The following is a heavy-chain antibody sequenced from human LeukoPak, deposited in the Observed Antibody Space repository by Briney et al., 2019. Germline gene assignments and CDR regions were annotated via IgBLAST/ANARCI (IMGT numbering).Heavy chain of an antibody. CDR2: TSAYNDHT. CDR1: RYSFTRYG. V-gene: IGHV1-18*01. Sequence: ASEKVSCKASRYSFTRYGISWVRQAPGHGLEWMGWTSAYNDHTNYAQKVQGRVTMTTETSTSTAYMELRSLRSDDTAVYYCASRNDILTGYVFDFWGQGTLVTVSS. D-gene: IGHD3-9*01. J-gene: IGHJ4*02. CDR3: ASRNDILTGYVFDF.